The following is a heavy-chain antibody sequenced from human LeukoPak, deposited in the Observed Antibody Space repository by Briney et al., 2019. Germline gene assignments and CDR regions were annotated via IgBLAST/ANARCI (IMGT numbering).Heavy chain of an antibody. J-gene: IGHJ4*02. V-gene: IGHV3-74*01. CDR1: GFTFSSYW. D-gene: IGHD6-13*01. CDR3: VRNLYSQGDY. CDR2: ISSDGSST. Sequence: GGSLRLSCAASGFTFSSYWMHWVRQTPGTGLVWVSRISSDGSSTSYGDSVKGRFTISRDNAKNTLYLQMNSLRAEDAAVYYCVRNLYSQGDYWGQGTLVTVS.